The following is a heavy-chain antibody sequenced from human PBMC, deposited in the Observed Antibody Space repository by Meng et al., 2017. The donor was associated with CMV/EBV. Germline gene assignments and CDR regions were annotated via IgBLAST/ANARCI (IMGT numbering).Heavy chain of an antibody. J-gene: IGHJ4*02. D-gene: IGHD4-17*01. CDR2: IYYSGST. V-gene: IGHV4-39*07. Sequence: QLALQESGPGLVQPSEALSLTCTVSGGSISSSSYYWGWIRQPPGKGLEWIGSIYYSGSTYYNPSLKSRVTISVDTSKNQFSLKLSSVTAADTAVYYCARDYGDLRQDYWGQGTLVTVSS. CDR1: GGSISSSSYY. CDR3: ARDYGDLRQDY.